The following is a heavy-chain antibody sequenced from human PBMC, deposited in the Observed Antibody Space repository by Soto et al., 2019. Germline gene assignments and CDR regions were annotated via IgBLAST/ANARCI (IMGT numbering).Heavy chain of an antibody. CDR2: ISGNGADT. CDR3: AKGITAWTVDYGMDV. V-gene: IGHV3-23*01. D-gene: IGHD3-3*01. J-gene: IGHJ6*02. Sequence: GGSLRLSCAASGFTFSSYAMSWVRQAPGKWLEWVSAISGNGADTSYADSVRGRFTISRDNSKNTLYLQMNSLRAEDTAVYYCAKGITAWTVDYGMDVWGQGXTVTVYS. CDR1: GFTFSSYA.